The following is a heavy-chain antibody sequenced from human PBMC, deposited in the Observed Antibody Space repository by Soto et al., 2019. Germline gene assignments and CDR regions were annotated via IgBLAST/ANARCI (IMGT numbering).Heavy chain of an antibody. J-gene: IGHJ5*02. CDR3: ARVVPSYRSGWYSGNWFDP. D-gene: IGHD6-19*01. V-gene: IGHV4-38-2*01. CDR2: IYHGGST. Sequence: SETLSLTCAVSGYSISSGYYWGWLRQPPGKGLEWIGSIYHGGSTYYNPSLNSRVTLSIDMTSNHVSLILNSVTAADTAVYYCARVVPSYRSGWYSGNWFDPWGQGTLVTVSS. CDR1: GYSISSGYY.